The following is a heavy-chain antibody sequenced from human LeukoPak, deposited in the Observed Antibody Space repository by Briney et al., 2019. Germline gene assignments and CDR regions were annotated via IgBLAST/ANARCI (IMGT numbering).Heavy chain of an antibody. D-gene: IGHD3-9*01. Sequence: SETLSLTCTVSGGSLSGHFWSWFRRPPGKGLENIGYIHSSGSTNYNPSYKSRVTVSLEMSKNQFSLSLSSVTAADTAVYYCARDPGDTDWYNFDFWGQGTLVTVSS. J-gene: IGHJ4*02. V-gene: IGHV4-59*11. CDR3: ARDPGDTDWYNFDF. CDR1: GGSLSGHF. CDR2: IHSSGST.